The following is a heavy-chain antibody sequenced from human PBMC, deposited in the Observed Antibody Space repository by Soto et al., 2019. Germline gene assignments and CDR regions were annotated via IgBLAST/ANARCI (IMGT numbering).Heavy chain of an antibody. J-gene: IGHJ4*02. CDR2: IYSGGST. CDR1: GFTVSSNY. D-gene: IGHD3-22*01. CDR3: ARQDSYESSGYYVY. Sequence: PGGSLRLSCAASGFTVSSNYMSWVRQAPGKGLEWVSVIYSGGSTYYADSVKGRFTISRDNSKNTLFLQMNSLRAEDTAVYYCARQDSYESSGYYVYWGQGP. V-gene: IGHV3-66*04.